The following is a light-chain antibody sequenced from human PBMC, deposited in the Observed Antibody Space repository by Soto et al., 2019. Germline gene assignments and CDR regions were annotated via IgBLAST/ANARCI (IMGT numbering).Light chain of an antibody. CDR3: CSYAGSSLYV. CDR1: NIGRNS. CDR2: SDS. V-gene: IGLV3-21*02. Sequence: SYELTQPPSVSVAPGQTATLTCGGYNIGRNSVHWYQQKPGQAPVLVVYSDSARPSGVSNRFSGSKSGNTASLTISGLQAEDEADYYCCSYAGSSLYVFGTGTKLTVL. J-gene: IGLJ1*01.